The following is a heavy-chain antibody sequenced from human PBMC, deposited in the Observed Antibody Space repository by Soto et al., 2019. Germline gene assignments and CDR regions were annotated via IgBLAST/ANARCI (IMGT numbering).Heavy chain of an antibody. CDR1: GFTFSSYG. CDR2: ISYDGSNK. V-gene: IGHV3-30*18. J-gene: IGHJ6*02. CDR3: AKDLGYSSGWNDYYYYGMDV. Sequence: QVQLVESGGGVVQPGRSLRLSCAASGFTFSSYGMHWVRQAPGKGLEWVAVISYDGSNKYYADSVKGRFTISRDNSKNTLYLQMNSLRAEDTAVYYCAKDLGYSSGWNDYYYYGMDVWGQGTTVTVSS. D-gene: IGHD6-19*01.